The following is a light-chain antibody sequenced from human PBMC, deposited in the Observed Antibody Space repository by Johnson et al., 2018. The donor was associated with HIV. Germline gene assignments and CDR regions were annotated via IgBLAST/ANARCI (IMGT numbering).Light chain of an antibody. J-gene: IGLJ1*01. Sequence: SVLTQPPSVSAAPGQKVTISCFGSDSNIGNNYVSWYQQVPGTAPKLLIYDNNKRPSGIPDRFSGSKSGASATLDITGLQTGDEADYYCGTWDGSLSGYVFGTGTKVTVL. CDR2: DNN. CDR3: GTWDGSLSGYV. CDR1: DSNIGNNY. V-gene: IGLV1-51*01.